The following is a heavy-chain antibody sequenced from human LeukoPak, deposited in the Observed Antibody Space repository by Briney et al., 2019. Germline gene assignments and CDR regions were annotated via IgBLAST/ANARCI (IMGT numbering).Heavy chain of an antibody. CDR3: VRDDDRPDNGLDY. CDR1: RISVSNNY. D-gene: IGHD3-22*01. Sequence: GGSLRLSCAASRISVSNNYMSWVRQAPGKGLEFVSVIYAGGDTFYADSVKGRFTISRDSSKNTLYLQMNSLRAEDTAVYYCVRDDDRPDNGLDYWGQGTLVTVSS. V-gene: IGHV3-53*01. CDR2: IYAGGDT. J-gene: IGHJ4*02.